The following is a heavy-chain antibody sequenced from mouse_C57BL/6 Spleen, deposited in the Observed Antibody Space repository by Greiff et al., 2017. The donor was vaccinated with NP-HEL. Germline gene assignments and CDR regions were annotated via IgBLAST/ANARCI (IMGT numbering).Heavy chain of an antibody. Sequence: QVQLQQPGAELVKPGASVKLSCKASGYTFTSYWMHWVKQRPGQGLEWIGMIHPNSGSTNYNEKFKSKATLTVDKSSSTAYMQLSSLTSEDSAVYYCARPYVGYSAWFAYWGQGTLVTVSA. D-gene: IGHD2-3*01. J-gene: IGHJ3*01. CDR2: IHPNSGST. CDR3: ARPYVGYSAWFAY. V-gene: IGHV1-64*01. CDR1: GYTFTSYW.